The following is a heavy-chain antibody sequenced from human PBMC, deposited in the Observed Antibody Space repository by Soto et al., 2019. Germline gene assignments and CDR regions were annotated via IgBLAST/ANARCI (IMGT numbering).Heavy chain of an antibody. CDR1: GFTFSDYY. CDR2: IKEDGNEK. CDR3: TRLGGFYYYSSDSERWS. D-gene: IGHD3-22*01. V-gene: IGHV3-7*04. J-gene: IGHJ5*02. Sequence: GGSLRLSCAASGFTFSDYYMNWVRQAPGKGLEWVANIKEDGNEKYYVDAVKGRFTISRDNAKNSLYLQMNSLRAEDTAVYYCTRLGGFYYYSSDSERWSWGQGTLVTVSS.